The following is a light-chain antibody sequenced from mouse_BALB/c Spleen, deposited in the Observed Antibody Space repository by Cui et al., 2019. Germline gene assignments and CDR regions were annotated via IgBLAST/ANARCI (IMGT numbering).Light chain of an antibody. CDR1: SSVSSSY. Sequence: QIVLTQSPATMSASPGEKVTFTCSASSSVSSSYLYWYQQKPGSSPKLWIYSTSNLASGVPARFSGSGSGTSYSLTISSMEAEDAASYFCHQWSSYPPTFGSGTKLEIK. J-gene: IGKJ4*01. CDR2: STS. CDR3: HQWSSYPPT. V-gene: IGKV4-79*01.